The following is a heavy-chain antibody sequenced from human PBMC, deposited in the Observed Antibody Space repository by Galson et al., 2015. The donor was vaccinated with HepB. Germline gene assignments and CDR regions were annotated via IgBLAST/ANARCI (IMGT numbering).Heavy chain of an antibody. CDR1: GGTFSSYA. V-gene: IGHV1-69*06. CDR3: AREGGYDSSRGAGYGMDV. CDR2: IIPIFGTA. D-gene: IGHD3-22*01. Sequence: SVKVSCKASGGTFSSYAISWVRQAPGQGLEWMGGIIPIFGTANYAQKFQGRVTITADKSTSTAYMELSSLRSEDTAVYYCAREGGYDSSRGAGYGMDVWGQGTTVTVSS. J-gene: IGHJ6*02.